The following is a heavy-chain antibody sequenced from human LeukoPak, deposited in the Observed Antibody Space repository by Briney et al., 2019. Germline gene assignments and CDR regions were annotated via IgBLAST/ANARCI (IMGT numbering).Heavy chain of an antibody. Sequence: GGSLRLSCAASGFTFSNYAMRWVRQAPGKGLEWVSSISGNGGSTYYPDSVKGRFTISRDNAKNSLYLQMNSLRAEDTALYYCAKDMYRSSWYGTYYFDYWGQGTLVTVSS. CDR1: GFTFSNYA. J-gene: IGHJ4*02. CDR3: AKDMYRSSWYGTYYFDY. D-gene: IGHD6-13*01. CDR2: ISGNGGST. V-gene: IGHV3-23*01.